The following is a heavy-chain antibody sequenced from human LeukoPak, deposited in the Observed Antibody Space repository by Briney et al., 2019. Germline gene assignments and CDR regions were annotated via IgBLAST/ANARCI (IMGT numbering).Heavy chain of an antibody. CDR3: AREQQPDVGNWFDP. D-gene: IGHD6-13*01. CDR1: DDSFSSHY. Sequence: PSETLSLTCAVSDDSFSSHYWTWIRQPPGKGLEWIGYIYYSGSTNYNPSLKSRVTISVDTSKNQFSLKLSSVTAADTAVYYCAREQQPDVGNWFDPWGQGTLVTVSS. CDR2: IYYSGST. J-gene: IGHJ5*02. V-gene: IGHV4-59*11.